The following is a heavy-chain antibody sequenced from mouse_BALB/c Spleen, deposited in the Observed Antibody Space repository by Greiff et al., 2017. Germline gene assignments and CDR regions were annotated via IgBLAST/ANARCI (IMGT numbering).Heavy chain of an antibody. D-gene: IGHD2-1*01. Sequence: VQLHQSGAELVRPGTSVKVSCKASGYAFTNYLIEWVKQRPGQGLEWIGVINPGSGGTNYNEKFKGKATLTADKSSSTAYMQLSSLTSDDSAVYFCAIYYGNSAYWGQGTLVTVSA. V-gene: IGHV1-54*03. CDR3: AIYYGNSAY. CDR1: GYAFTNYL. CDR2: INPGSGGT. J-gene: IGHJ3*01.